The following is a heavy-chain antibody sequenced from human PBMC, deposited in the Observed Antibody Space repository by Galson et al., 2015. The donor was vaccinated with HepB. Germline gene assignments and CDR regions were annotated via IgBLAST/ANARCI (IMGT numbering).Heavy chain of an antibody. J-gene: IGHJ4*02. CDR1: GFTFSTYS. CDR3: ARGGYCRGVTCYSRDIDY. Sequence: SLRLSCATYGFTFSTYSMHWVRQAPGKGLEWVAIISFDGSVQYYADSVKGRFTISRQDSKSTRYLQTDSLRAEDTALYYCARGGYCRGVTCYSRDIDYWGQGTLVTVSS. CDR2: ISFDGSVQ. V-gene: IGHV3-30*04. D-gene: IGHD2-15*01.